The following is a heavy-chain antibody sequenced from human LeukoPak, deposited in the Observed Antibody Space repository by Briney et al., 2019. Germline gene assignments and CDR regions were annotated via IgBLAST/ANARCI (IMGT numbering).Heavy chain of an antibody. CDR3: ARDKGNHPYNWFDP. CDR2: IWYDGSIK. J-gene: IGHJ5*02. D-gene: IGHD1-14*01. CDR1: GFTFNNYA. V-gene: IGHV3-33*01. Sequence: GGSLRLSCAASGFTFNNYAMHWVRQAPGKGLEWVTTIWYDGSIKYYGDSVKGRFTISRDNSKSTLYLQMNGLRAGDTAVYYCARDKGNHPYNWFDPWGQGTLVTVSS.